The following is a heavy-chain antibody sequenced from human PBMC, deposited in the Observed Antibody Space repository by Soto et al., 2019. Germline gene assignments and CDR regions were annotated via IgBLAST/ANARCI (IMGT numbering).Heavy chain of an antibody. CDR1: GGSISSSSYY. CDR3: ARDPTGYSSSWHHYYYYYYGMDV. V-gene: IGHV4-39*02. CDR2: IYYSGST. Sequence: LSLTCTVSGGSISSSSYYWGWIRQPPGKGLEWIGSIYYSGSTYYNPSLKSRVTISVDTSKNQFSLKLSSVTAADTAVYYCARDPTGYSSSWHHYYYYYYGMDVWGQGTTVTVSS. D-gene: IGHD6-13*01. J-gene: IGHJ6*02.